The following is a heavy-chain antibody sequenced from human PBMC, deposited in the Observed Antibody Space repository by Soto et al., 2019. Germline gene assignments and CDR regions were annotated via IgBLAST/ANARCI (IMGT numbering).Heavy chain of an antibody. D-gene: IGHD2-8*01. CDR3: ARDRGVLVSVWFDP. CDR2: IIPIFGTA. CDR1: GGTFSSYA. Sequence: SVKVSCKASGGTFSSYAISWVRQAPGQGLEWMGGIIPIFGTANYAQKFQGRVTITADESTSTAYMELRSLRSDDTAVYYCARDRGVLVSVWFDPWGHGTLVTVSS. V-gene: IGHV1-69*13. J-gene: IGHJ5*02.